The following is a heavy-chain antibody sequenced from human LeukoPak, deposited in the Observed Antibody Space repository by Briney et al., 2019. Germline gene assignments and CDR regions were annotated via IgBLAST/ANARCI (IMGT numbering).Heavy chain of an antibody. Sequence: ASVKVSCKASGYTFTGYYMHWVRQAPGQGLEWMGWINPNSGGTNYAQKFQGRVTMTRNTSINTAYMELSRLRSDDTAVYYCARDHEYQLLYGYYYGMDVWGQGTTVTVSS. V-gene: IGHV1-2*02. CDR3: ARDHEYQLLYGYYYGMDV. J-gene: IGHJ6*02. CDR1: GYTFTGYY. D-gene: IGHD2-2*02. CDR2: INPNSGGT.